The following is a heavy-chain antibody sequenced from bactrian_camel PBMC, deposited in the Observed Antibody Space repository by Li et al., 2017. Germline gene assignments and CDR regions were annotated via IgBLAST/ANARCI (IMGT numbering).Heavy chain of an antibody. D-gene: IGHD1*01. J-gene: IGHJ4*01. CDR2: VDERFRR. CDR1: GYTYNSRC. V-gene: IGHV3S26*01. Sequence: HVQLVESGGGSVQAGGSLRLSCSGSGYTYNSRCMAWFRQAPGKEREGVAAVDERFRRTYADSVKGRFTIYLDNAKTTLYLQMNSLQPEDSAMYYCAASRFSPPLGLGIGLLDSTLYNYWGQGTQVTVS. CDR3: AASRFSPPLGLGIGLLDSTLYNY.